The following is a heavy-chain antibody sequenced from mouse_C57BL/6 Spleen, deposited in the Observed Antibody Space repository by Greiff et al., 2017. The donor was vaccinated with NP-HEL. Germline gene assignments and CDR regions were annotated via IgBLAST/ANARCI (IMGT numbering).Heavy chain of an antibody. D-gene: IGHD1-1*01. Sequence: EVQWVESGPELVKPGASVKIPCKASGYTFTDYNMDWVKQSHGKSLEWIGDINPNNGGTIYNQKFKGKATLTVDKSSSTAYMELRSLTSEDTAVYYCARTPITTVVATKAMDYWGQGTSVTVSS. J-gene: IGHJ4*01. V-gene: IGHV1-18*01. CDR1: GYTFTDYN. CDR3: ARTPITTVVATKAMDY. CDR2: INPNNGGT.